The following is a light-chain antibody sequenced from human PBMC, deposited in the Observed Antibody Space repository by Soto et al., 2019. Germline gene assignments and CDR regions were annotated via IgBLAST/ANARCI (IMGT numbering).Light chain of an antibody. CDR2: AAF. J-gene: IGKJ4*01. CDR3: QQSYSNLT. Sequence: DIQMTQSPSSLSASVGDRVTITCRASQSISNYLNWYQQKPGKAPKLLIYAAFSLESGVPSRFSGSGSGTDFTLTISSLQPEDFATYYCQQSYSNLTFGGGTKVEIK. CDR1: QSISNY. V-gene: IGKV1-39*01.